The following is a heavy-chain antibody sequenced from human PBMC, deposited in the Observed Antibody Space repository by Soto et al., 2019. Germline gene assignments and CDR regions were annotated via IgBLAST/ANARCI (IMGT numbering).Heavy chain of an antibody. D-gene: IGHD4-17*01. Sequence: GGSLRLSCAASGFTFNSYGMHWVRQAPGKGLEWVAVIWYDGSNKYYADSVKGRFTISRDNSKNTLYLQMNSLRAEDTAVYYCARDHDYGDYDYWGQGTLVTVSS. CDR1: GFTFNSYG. CDR2: IWYDGSNK. V-gene: IGHV3-33*01. J-gene: IGHJ4*02. CDR3: ARDHDYGDYDY.